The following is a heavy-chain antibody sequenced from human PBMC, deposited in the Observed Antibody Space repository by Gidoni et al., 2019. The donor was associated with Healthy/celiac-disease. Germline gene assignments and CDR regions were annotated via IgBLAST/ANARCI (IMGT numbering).Heavy chain of an antibody. V-gene: IGHV4-59*01. J-gene: IGHJ6*02. Sequence: QVHLQESCPGLVKPSATLSLTCTVSGGSISSYYWSWIQQPQGKGMEWIGYIYYRGSTNNNHYRKSRVTISVDTSKNQFTLKLSSVTAAETAVYYCARGATSYYYYGMDVGGQGTTVTVSS. CDR1: GGSISSYY. CDR2: IYYRGST. CDR3: ARGATSYYYYGMDV. D-gene: IGHD1-26*01.